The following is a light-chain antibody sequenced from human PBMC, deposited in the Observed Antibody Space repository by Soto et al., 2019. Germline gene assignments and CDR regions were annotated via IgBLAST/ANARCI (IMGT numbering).Light chain of an antibody. CDR3: QQSYSTPKT. CDR1: QDVRTW. Sequence: IQMTQSPSSVSASIGDRVTLTCRASQDVRTWLAWYQQKPGRAPKLLIHAASKLQSGVPSRFSGSGSGTDFTLTISNLQPDDFGTYYCQQSYSTPKTFGQGTRVEIK. J-gene: IGKJ1*01. CDR2: AAS. V-gene: IGKV1-12*01.